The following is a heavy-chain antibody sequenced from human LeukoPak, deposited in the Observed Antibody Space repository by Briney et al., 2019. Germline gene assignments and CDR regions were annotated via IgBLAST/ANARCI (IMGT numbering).Heavy chain of an antibody. CDR2: IRLDGSEN. V-gene: IGHV3-7*01. J-gene: IGHJ3*02. CDR3: ARRARYCTSTSCDPIGAFDI. D-gene: IGHD2-2*01. Sequence: GGSLRLSCVASGFTFSAYWMTWVCQAPGKGLDWVANIRLDGSENYYVDSVRGRFTISRDNAKNSLYLQMNSLRAEDTAVYYCARRARYCTSTSCDPIGAFDIWGQGTMVTVSS. CDR1: GFTFSAYW.